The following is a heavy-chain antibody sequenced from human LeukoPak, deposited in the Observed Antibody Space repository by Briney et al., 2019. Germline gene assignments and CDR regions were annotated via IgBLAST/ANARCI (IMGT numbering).Heavy chain of an antibody. D-gene: IGHD6-13*01. Sequence: GASVKVSCKASGGSFSSYAISWVRQAPGQGLEWMGGIIPIFGTANYAQKFQGRVAITTDESTSTAYMELSSLRSEDTAVYYCARDGAGTFDYWGQGTLVTVSS. J-gene: IGHJ4*02. V-gene: IGHV1-69*05. CDR2: IIPIFGTA. CDR3: ARDGAGTFDY. CDR1: GGSFSSYA.